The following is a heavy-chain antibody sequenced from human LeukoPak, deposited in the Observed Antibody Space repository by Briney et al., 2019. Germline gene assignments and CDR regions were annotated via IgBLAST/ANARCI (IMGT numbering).Heavy chain of an antibody. J-gene: IGHJ4*02. CDR2: IRFDGSNK. D-gene: IGHD6-19*01. V-gene: IGHV3-30*02. Sequence: PGGSLRLSCAASGFTFSSYGMHWVRQAQAKGLEWVAFIRFDGSNKYYADSVKGRFTISRDNSKNTLYLQMNSLRAEDTVMYYCAKVLRRSSGWYSHPFDYWGQGTLVTVSS. CDR1: GFTFSSYG. CDR3: AKVLRRSSGWYSHPFDY.